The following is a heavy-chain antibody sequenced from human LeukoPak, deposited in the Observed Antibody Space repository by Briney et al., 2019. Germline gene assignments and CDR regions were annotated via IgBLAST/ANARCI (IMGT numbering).Heavy chain of an antibody. J-gene: IGHJ6*02. Sequence: GGSLRLSCAASGFTFDDYGMSWVRQATGKGLEWVSGINWNGGSPGYADSVKGRLTISRDNAKNSLYLQMNSLRAEDTALYYCAREGPHTLNCSGGSCYSDYYGMDVWGQGTTVTVSS. V-gene: IGHV3-20*04. CDR1: GFTFDDYG. CDR3: AREGPHTLNCSGGSCYSDYYGMDV. CDR2: INWNGGSP. D-gene: IGHD2-15*01.